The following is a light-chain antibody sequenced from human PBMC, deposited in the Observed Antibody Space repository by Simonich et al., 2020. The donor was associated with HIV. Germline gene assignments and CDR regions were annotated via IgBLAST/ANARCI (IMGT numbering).Light chain of an antibody. CDR3: QQYYSTPYT. CDR1: QGITNS. J-gene: IGKJ2*01. CDR2: AAS. Sequence: DIQIPQSPYSLSASLGDRVTITCSANQGITNSLAWYHQKPEKAPKLLLYAASRLETGVPSTFSGSGSGTDYTLTISSLQPEDFATYYCQQYYSTPYTFGQGTKLEIK. V-gene: IGKV1-NL1*01.